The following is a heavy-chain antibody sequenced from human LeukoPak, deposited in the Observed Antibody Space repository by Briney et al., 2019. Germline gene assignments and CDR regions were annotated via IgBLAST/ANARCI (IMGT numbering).Heavy chain of an antibody. CDR1: GYTFTSYG. CDR2: ISAYNGNT. CDR3: ARAYSSSRPAYYYYYMDV. J-gene: IGHJ6*03. V-gene: IGHV1-18*01. D-gene: IGHD6-6*01. Sequence: VGSVKVSCKASGYTFTSYGISWVRQAPGQGLEWMGWISAYNGNTNYAQKLQGRVTMTTDTSTSTAYMELRSLRSDDTAVYYCARAYSSSRPAYYYYYMDVWGKGTTVTVSS.